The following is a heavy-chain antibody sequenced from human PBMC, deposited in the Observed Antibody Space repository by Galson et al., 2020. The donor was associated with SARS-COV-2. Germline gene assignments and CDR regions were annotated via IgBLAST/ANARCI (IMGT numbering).Heavy chain of an antibody. CDR3: ARPRHDSKFMDCDS. V-gene: IGHV4-39*01. Sequence: SETLSLTCTVSGGSISNSHYFWGWIRQPPEKGLEWIGSVHSSGSTYNNPSLKTRVTILVDTSKNQFSLRLSSVTATDTAIYYCARPRHDSKFMDCDSWGQGTLVAVSS. CDR2: VHSSGST. CDR1: GGSISNSHYF. J-gene: IGHJ4*02. D-gene: IGHD4-4*01.